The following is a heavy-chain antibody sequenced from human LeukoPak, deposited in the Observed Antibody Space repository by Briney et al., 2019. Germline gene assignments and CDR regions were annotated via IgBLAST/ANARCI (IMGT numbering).Heavy chain of an antibody. CDR1: GYSTSSGYY. J-gene: IGHJ4*02. Sequence: SETLSLTCTVSGYSTSSGYYWGWIRQPPGEGLEWIGSIFQSGSSYYNPSLKIRVSISVDTSKNQLSPKLSSVTAADTGVYYCARDGIRGPMDYWGQGTLVTVSS. CDR3: ARDGIRGPMDY. D-gene: IGHD3-10*01. CDR2: IFQSGSS. V-gene: IGHV4-38-2*02.